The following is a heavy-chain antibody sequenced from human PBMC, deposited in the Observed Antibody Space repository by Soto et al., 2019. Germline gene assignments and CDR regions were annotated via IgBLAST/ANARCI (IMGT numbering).Heavy chain of an antibody. CDR1: GGTFSSYA. CDR2: IIPIFGTA. Sequence: SVKVSCKASGGTFSSYAISWVRQAPGQGLEWMGGIIPIFGTANYAQKFQGRVTITADESTSTGYMELRGLTSDDTAVYFCARDRVSQSLDRLYFDRWGQGTLVTVSS. CDR3: ARDRVSQSLDRLYFDR. D-gene: IGHD6-19*01. V-gene: IGHV1-69*13. J-gene: IGHJ4*02.